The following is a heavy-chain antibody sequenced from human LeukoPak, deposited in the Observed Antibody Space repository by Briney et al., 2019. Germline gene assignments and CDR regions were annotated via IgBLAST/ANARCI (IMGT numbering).Heavy chain of an antibody. J-gene: IGHJ5*02. CDR3: ARQRAHLHNWFDP. CDR2: IYPGDSDT. V-gene: IGHV5-51*01. Sequence: KNGESLKISCKGSGYSFTSYWIGWVRQMPGKRLEWMGIIYPGDSDTRYSPSFQGQVTISADKSISTAYLQWSSLKASDTAMYYCARQRAHLHNWFDPWGQGTLLTVSS. CDR1: GYSFTSYW.